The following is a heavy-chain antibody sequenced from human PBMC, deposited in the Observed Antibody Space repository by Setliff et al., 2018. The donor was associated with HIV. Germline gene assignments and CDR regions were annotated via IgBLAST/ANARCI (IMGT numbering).Heavy chain of an antibody. D-gene: IGHD3-10*01. CDR3: AREGPYYYGMDV. V-gene: IGHV4-30-4*08. CDR1: GVSLSNTDFY. CDR2: IDYSGTT. J-gene: IGHJ6*02. Sequence: TLSLTCAVSGVSLSNTDFYWTWVRQAPGVGLEWIGFIDYSGTTHYNPSLKSRVTISNDMSNNHFSLHLTSVTAADTAIYFCAREGPYYYGMDVWGQGTTVTVS.